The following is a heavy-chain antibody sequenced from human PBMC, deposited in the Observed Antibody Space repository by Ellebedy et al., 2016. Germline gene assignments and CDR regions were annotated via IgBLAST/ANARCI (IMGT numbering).Heavy chain of an antibody. CDR1: GFIFSNAW. CDR3: VSSSWYVYYYYGMDV. J-gene: IGHJ6*02. V-gene: IGHV3-15*01. Sequence: GESLKISCAASGFIFSNAWMSWVRQAPGKGLEWVGRIRSKSEGGTTDFAAPVRGRFTISRDDSKNTLYLQMNSLKTEDTAVYYCVSSSWYVYYYYGMDVWGQGTTVTVSS. D-gene: IGHD6-13*01. CDR2: IRSKSEGGTT.